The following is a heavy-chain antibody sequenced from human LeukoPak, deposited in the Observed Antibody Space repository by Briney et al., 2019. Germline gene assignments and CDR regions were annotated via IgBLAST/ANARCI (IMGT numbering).Heavy chain of an antibody. CDR1: GGSISSGDYY. CDR3: VRDSWAEYCSSTSCSEDNWFDP. D-gene: IGHD2-2*01. J-gene: IGHJ5*02. V-gene: IGHV4-30-4*01. CDR2: IYYSGST. Sequence: PSQTLSLTCTVSGGSISSGDYYWSWIRQPPGKGLEWIGYIYYSGSTYYNPSLKSRVTISVDTSKNQFSLKLSSVTAADTAVYYCVRDSWAEYCSSTSCSEDNWFDPWGQGTLVTVSS.